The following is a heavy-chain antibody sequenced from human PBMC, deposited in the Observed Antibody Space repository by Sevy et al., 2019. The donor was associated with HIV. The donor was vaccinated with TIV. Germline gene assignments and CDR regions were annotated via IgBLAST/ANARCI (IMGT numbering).Heavy chain of an antibody. V-gene: IGHV4-34*01. J-gene: IGHJ4*02. Sequence: SETLSLTCAVYGGSFSGYYWSWIRQPPGKGLEWIGQINHSGSTNYNPSLKSRVTISVDTSKNQFSLKLSSVTAAETAVYYCARRGRIAARLSFDYWGQGTLVTVSS. CDR1: GGSFSGYY. CDR3: ARRGRIAARLSFDY. D-gene: IGHD6-6*01. CDR2: INHSGST.